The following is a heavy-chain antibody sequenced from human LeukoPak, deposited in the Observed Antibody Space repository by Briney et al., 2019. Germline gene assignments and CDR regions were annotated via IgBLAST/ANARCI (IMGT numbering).Heavy chain of an antibody. CDR1: GFTFSSYS. Sequence: GGSLRLSCAASGFTFSSYSMNWVRQAPGKGLEWVSSISSSSSYIYYADSVKGRFTISRDNAKNSLYLQMNSLRAEDTAVYYYARDGPIVVVVDDDAFDIWGQGTMVTVSS. D-gene: IGHD2-15*01. V-gene: IGHV3-21*01. CDR2: ISSSSSYI. J-gene: IGHJ3*02. CDR3: ARDGPIVVVVDDDAFDI.